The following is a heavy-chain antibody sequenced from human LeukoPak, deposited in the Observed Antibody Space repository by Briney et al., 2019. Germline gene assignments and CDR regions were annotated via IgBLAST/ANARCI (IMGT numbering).Heavy chain of an antibody. V-gene: IGHV4-30-4*01. CDR3: ARRDYTGSWVDY. CDR1: GGSISSADYF. CDR2: IYYSGNT. J-gene: IGHJ4*02. D-gene: IGHD4-11*01. Sequence: SQTLSLTCTVSGGSISSADYFWSWIRQPPGKGLEWIGCIYYSGNTYYDPSLKSRITISLDTSKNPFSLNLSSVTAADTAVYYCARRDYTGSWVDYWGQGTLVTVSS.